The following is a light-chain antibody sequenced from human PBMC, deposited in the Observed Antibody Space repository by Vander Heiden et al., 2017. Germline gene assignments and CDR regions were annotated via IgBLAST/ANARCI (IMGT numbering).Light chain of an antibody. CDR2: RNN. CDR1: SSNIGSNY. V-gene: IGLV1-47*01. CDR3: AAWDDSLSGWV. Sequence: QSVLTQPPSASGTPGPRVTISCAGSSSNIGSNYVYWYQQLPGTALKLLIYRNNQRPSGVPDRFSGSKSGTSASLAISGLRSEDEADYYCAAWDDSLSGWVFGGGTKLTVL. J-gene: IGLJ3*02.